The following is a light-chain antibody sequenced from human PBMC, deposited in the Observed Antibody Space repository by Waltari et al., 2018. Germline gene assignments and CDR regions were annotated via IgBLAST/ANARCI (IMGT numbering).Light chain of an antibody. V-gene: IGKV2-28*01. CDR3: MQALQTPLT. Sequence: EIVLTQSPLPLPVTPGEPASISCRSRQSLLYSNGYNYFDWYLQKPGQSPQLLIYLGSNRASWVPDRFSGSGSGTDFTLKITRVEAEDVGVYYCMQALQTPLTFGGGTKVEIK. J-gene: IGKJ4*01. CDR1: QSLLYSNGYNY. CDR2: LGS.